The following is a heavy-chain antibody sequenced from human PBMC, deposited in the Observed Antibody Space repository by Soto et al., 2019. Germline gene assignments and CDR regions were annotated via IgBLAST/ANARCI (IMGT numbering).Heavy chain of an antibody. V-gene: IGHV3-66*01. D-gene: IGHD5-18*01. Sequence: EVQLVESGGGLVQPGGSLRLSCAASGFTVSSNYMSWVRQAPGKGLEWVSGIYSGGSTDYADSVKGRFTISRDNSKNTLYLQMNSLRAEDTAVYYCARDIDTAAWGQGTLVTVSS. CDR3: ARDIDTAA. CDR2: IYSGGST. J-gene: IGHJ5*02. CDR1: GFTVSSNY.